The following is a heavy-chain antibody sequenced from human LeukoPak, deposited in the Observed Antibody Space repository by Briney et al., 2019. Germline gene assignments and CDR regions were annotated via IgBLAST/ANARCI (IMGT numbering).Heavy chain of an antibody. CDR2: INTNTGNP. D-gene: IGHD6-19*01. Sequence: ASVKVSCKASGYTFTSYAMNWVRQAPGQGLEWMGWINTNTGNPTYAQGFTGRFVFSLDTSVSTAYLQISSLKAEDTAVYYCASGIAVAGTSYFQHWGQGTLVTVSS. V-gene: IGHV7-4-1*02. J-gene: IGHJ1*01. CDR3: ASGIAVAGTSYFQH. CDR1: GYTFTSYA.